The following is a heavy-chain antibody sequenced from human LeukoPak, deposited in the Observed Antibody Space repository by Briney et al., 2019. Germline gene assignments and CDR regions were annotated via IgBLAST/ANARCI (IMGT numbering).Heavy chain of an antibody. Sequence: ASVKVSCKTSGCTFTTYGISWVRQAPGQGLEWMGWISPYNGNTNYAQKLQGRVTVTTDTSTSTAYMELRSLRSDDTAVYYCTRTVLDCANGVCYDYWGQGTLVTVSS. J-gene: IGHJ4*02. V-gene: IGHV1-18*01. CDR1: GCTFTTYG. CDR2: ISPYNGNT. D-gene: IGHD2-8*01. CDR3: TRTVLDCANGVCYDY.